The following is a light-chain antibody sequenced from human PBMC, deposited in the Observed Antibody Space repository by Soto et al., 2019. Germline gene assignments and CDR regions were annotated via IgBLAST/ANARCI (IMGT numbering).Light chain of an antibody. CDR2: AAS. V-gene: IGKV1-27*01. CDR3: QQYSSVPV. J-gene: IGKJ3*01. CDR1: QGIRNF. Sequence: DIQMTQSPTSLSASVGDRVTITCRASQGIRNFVAWYQQKPGKAPKLLIYAASTLQSGVPSRFSGSGSVTDFTLTINSLQPEDVATYSCQQYSSVPVFGPGTKVEIK.